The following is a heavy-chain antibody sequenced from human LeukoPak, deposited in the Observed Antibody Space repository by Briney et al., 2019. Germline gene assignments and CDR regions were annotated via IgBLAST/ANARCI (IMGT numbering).Heavy chain of an antibody. CDR1: GGSISSSSYY. J-gene: IGHJ4*02. D-gene: IGHD3-22*01. V-gene: IGHV4-39*07. Sequence: SGTLSLTCTVSGGSISSSSYYWGWIRQPPGKGLEWIGSIYYSGSTYYNPSLKSRVTISVDTSKNQFSLKLSSVTAADTAVYYCARDKFDYYDSSGYWGQGTLVTVSS. CDR3: ARDKFDYYDSSGY. CDR2: IYYSGST.